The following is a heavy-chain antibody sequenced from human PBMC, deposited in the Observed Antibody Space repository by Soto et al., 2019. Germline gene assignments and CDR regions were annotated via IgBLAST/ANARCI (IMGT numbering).Heavy chain of an antibody. D-gene: IGHD5-12*01. CDR1: GYTFTGYY. Sequence: ASVKVSCKASGYTFTGYYMHWVRQAPGQGLEWMGWINPNSGGTNYAQKFQGWVTMTRDTSISTAYMELSRLRYDDTAVYYYAREICFVYSGYDSYYGMDVWGQGTTVTVSS. CDR3: AREICFVYSGYDSYYGMDV. V-gene: IGHV1-2*04. J-gene: IGHJ6*02. CDR2: INPNSGGT.